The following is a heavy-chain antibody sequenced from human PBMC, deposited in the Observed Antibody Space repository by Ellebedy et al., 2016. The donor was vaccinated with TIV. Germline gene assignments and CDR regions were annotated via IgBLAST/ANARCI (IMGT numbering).Heavy chain of an antibody. Sequence: GESLKISCEASGYIFTNYWIGWVRQMPGKGLEWVGTIYPRDSESRYSPSFQGQVTISADRSINTAYLQWSVLRASDTAMYYCARQRGYYHDTSGYYIDFWGQGTLVTVSS. CDR1: GYIFTNYW. V-gene: IGHV5-51*01. CDR3: ARQRGYYHDTSGYYIDF. J-gene: IGHJ4*02. D-gene: IGHD3-22*01. CDR2: IYPRDSES.